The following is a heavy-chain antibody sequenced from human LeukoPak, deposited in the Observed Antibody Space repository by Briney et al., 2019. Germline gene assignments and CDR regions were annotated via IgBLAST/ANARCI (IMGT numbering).Heavy chain of an antibody. CDR3: TRDIGDFVSDF. CDR2: IHYGGTT. J-gene: IGHJ4*02. D-gene: IGHD2-21*02. Sequence: SETLSLTCTVSGGSIGSGYYWAWIRQPPGKGLEWIGSIHYGGTTHYNPSLQSRVTISADTSKNQLALDLRSVTAADTAVYYCTRDIGDFVSDFWGQGTLVTVSS. V-gene: IGHV4-39*02. CDR1: GGSIGSGYY.